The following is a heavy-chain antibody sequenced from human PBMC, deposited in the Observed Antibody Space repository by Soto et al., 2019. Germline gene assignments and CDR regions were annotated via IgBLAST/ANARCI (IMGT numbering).Heavy chain of an antibody. CDR3: ASINWNDVDY. Sequence: EVQLVESGGGLVQPGGSLRLSCAASGFTVSSNYMSWVRQAPGKGLEWVSVIYSGGSTYYADSVKGRFTISSDNSKNTLYLQMNSLRAEDTAVYYCASINWNDVDYWGQESLVTVSS. CDR2: IYSGGST. D-gene: IGHD1-1*01. J-gene: IGHJ4*02. CDR1: GFTVSSNY. V-gene: IGHV3-66*01.